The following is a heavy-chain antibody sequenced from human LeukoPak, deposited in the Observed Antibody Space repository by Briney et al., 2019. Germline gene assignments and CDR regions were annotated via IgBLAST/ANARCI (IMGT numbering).Heavy chain of an antibody. CDR2: ISHSGST. Sequence: SETLSLTCTVSGYSISSGYYWGWIRQPPGKGLKWIGSISHSGSTYYNPSLKSRVTISVDTSKNQFSLKLSSLTAADTAVYYCARLSTVGVSYYYYYMDVWGKGTTVTISS. CDR3: ARLSTVGVSYYYYYMDV. J-gene: IGHJ6*03. D-gene: IGHD4-23*01. V-gene: IGHV4-38-2*02. CDR1: GYSISSGYY.